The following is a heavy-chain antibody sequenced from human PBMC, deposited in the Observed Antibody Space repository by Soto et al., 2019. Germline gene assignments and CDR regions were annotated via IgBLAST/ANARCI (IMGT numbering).Heavy chain of an antibody. CDR3: ARWKTYYDILTGYYKGPFDY. CDR1: GGSISSGDYY. V-gene: IGHV4-30-4*01. J-gene: IGHJ4*02. Sequence: PSETLSLTCTVSGGSISSGDYYWSWIRQPPGKGLEWIGYIYYSGSTYYNPSLKSRVTTSVDTSKNQFSLKLSSVTAADTAVYYCARWKTYYDILTGYYKGPFDYWGQGTLVTVSS. D-gene: IGHD3-9*01. CDR2: IYYSGST.